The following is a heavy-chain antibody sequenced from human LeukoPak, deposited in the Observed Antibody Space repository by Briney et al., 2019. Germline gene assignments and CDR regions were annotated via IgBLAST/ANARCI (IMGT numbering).Heavy chain of an antibody. CDR1: GYTFTSYD. D-gene: IGHD3-10*01. CDR3: AREGYYYGSGSYYNGYYYYYMDV. J-gene: IGHJ6*03. CDR2: MNPNSGNT. Sequence: ASVKVSCKASGYTFTSYDINWVRQATGQGLEWMGWMNPNSGNTGYAQKFQGRVTMTRNTSISTAYMELSSLRSEDTAVYHCAREGYYYGSGSYYNGYYYYYMDVWGKGTTVTVSS. V-gene: IGHV1-8*01.